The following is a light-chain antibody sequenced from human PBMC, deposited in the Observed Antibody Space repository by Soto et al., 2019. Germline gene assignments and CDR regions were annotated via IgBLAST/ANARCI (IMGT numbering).Light chain of an antibody. J-gene: IGKJ5*01. V-gene: IGKV3-11*01. CDR1: QSFRGL. CDR2: DAY. CDR3: QQRHMWPIT. Sequence: EIGRAQSPVTLSLSPEERATLSCRASQSFRGLLAWYQQKPGQAPRLLIYDAYNRATGIPPRFSGSGSGTDFTLTISSLEPEDSAVYYCQQRHMWPITFGQGTRLEIK.